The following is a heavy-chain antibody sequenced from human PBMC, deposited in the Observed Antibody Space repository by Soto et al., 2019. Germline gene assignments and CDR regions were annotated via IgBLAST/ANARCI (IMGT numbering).Heavy chain of an antibody. V-gene: IGHV4-39*01. J-gene: IGHJ4*02. D-gene: IGHD1-1*01. CDR1: GGSISSSSYY. CDR2: IYYSGST. CDR3: ASLLRSKGMATTKTPRD. Sequence: QLQLQESGPGLVKPSETLSLTCTVSGGSISSSSYYWGWIRQPPGKGLEWIGSIYYSGSTYYNPSLKSRVTISVDTSKNQFSLKLSSVTAADTAVYYCASLLRSKGMATTKTPRDWGQGTLVTVSS.